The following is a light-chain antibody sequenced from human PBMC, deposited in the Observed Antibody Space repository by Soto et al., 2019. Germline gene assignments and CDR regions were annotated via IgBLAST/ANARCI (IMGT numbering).Light chain of an antibody. Sequence: QSVLTQPPSVSGARGQRVTISCTGSSSNIGAGYDVHWYQQLPGTAPKLLIYGNSNRPSGVPDRFSGSKSGTSASLAITGLQAEDEADYYCQSYDSSVVFGGGTKVTVL. J-gene: IGLJ2*01. V-gene: IGLV1-40*01. CDR2: GNS. CDR1: SSNIGAGYD. CDR3: QSYDSSVV.